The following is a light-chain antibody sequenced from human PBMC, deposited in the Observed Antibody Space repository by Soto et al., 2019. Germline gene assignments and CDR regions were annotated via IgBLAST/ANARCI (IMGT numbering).Light chain of an antibody. V-gene: IGLV1-40*01. CDR2: SNN. CDR3: QSYDSSLGGYVA. Sequence: QSVLTQPPSASVAPGPRATISCTGSSSKIVAGYDVHWYQQLPGTPPKLLIFSNNNRPSGVPDRFSGSTSGISASLAITGLQAEDVADYYCQSYDSSLGGYVAFCSGTK. CDR1: SSKIVAGYD. J-gene: IGLJ2*01.